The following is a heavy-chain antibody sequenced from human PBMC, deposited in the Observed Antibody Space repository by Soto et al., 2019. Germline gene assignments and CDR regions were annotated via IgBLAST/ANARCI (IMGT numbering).Heavy chain of an antibody. CDR2: ISYDGSNK. Sequence: PGGSLRLSCAASGFTFSSYAMHWVLQAPGKGLEWVAVISYDGSNKYYADSVKGRFTISRDNSKNTLYLQMNSLGAEDTAGYYWAREGGEEGFIAAAGTGLDVWGQGTTVTV. V-gene: IGHV3-30-3*01. J-gene: IGHJ6*02. CDR1: GFTFSSYA. CDR3: AREGGEEGFIAAAGTGLDV. D-gene: IGHD6-13*01.